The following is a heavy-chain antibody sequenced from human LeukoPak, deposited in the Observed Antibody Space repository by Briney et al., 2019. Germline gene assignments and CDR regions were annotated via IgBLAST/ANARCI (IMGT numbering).Heavy chain of an antibody. CDR1: GYTFTGYY. Sequence: ASVKVSCKASGYTFTGYYIHWVRQAPGQGLEWMGWINPNSGGTNYAQKFQGRVTMTRDTSISTAYMELSRLRSDDTAVYYCARAVPTVLLWFGELSGFDYWGQGTLVTVSS. J-gene: IGHJ4*02. CDR3: ARAVPTVLLWFGELSGFDY. CDR2: INPNSGGT. D-gene: IGHD3-10*01. V-gene: IGHV1-2*02.